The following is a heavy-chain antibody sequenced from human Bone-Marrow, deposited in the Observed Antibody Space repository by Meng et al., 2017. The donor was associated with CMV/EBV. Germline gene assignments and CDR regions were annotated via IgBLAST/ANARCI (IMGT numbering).Heavy chain of an antibody. CDR1: GGSVSSGSYY. V-gene: IGHV3-74*01. CDR3: AKDYTYGSGSYLDY. D-gene: IGHD3-10*01. CDR2: INSDGSST. J-gene: IGHJ4*02. Sequence: ETLSLTCTVSGGSVSSGSYYWSWIRQPPGKGLVWVSRINSDGSSTSYADSVKGRFTISRDNAKNTLYLQMNSLRAEDTALYYCAKDYTYGSGSYLDYWGRGTLVTVSS.